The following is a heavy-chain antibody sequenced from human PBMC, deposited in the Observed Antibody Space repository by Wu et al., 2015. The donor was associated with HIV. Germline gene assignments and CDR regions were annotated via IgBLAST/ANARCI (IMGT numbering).Heavy chain of an antibody. J-gene: IGHJ4*02. D-gene: IGHD3-10*01. Sequence: QVQLVQSGAEVKKPGASVKVSCKASGYTFTSYGISWVRQAPGQGLEWMGWISAYNGNTNYAQKLQGRVTMTTDTSTSTAYMELRSLRSDDTAVYYCARDLVSILLWFGDPTNNFDYWGQGTLVTVSS. CDR2: ISAYNGNT. V-gene: IGHV1-18*01. CDR1: GYTFTSYG. CDR3: ARDLVSILLWFGDPTNNFDY.